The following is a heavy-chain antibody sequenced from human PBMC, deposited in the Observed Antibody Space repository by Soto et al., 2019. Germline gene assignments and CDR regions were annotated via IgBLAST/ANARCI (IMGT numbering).Heavy chain of an antibody. J-gene: IGHJ3*01. Sequence: DVHLLESGGGLVQPGGSLRLSCVASGFTLSDYDMGWVRQAPGKGPEWVSLIRGDGGATYYARSLEGRFTISRDTSENTLYLQMNSLRVEDTALYYCAKDRRGGEYPAFDLWGQGTLVTVSS. V-gene: IGHV3-23*01. CDR1: GFTLSDYD. D-gene: IGHD2-21*01. CDR3: AKDRRGGEYPAFDL. CDR2: IRGDGGAT.